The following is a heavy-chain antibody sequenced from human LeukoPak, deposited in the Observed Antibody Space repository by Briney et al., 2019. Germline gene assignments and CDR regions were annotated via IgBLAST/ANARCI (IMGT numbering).Heavy chain of an antibody. CDR1: GGSISSGDYY. CDR2: IHSSGST. D-gene: IGHD4-23*01. Sequence: SETLSLTCTVSGGSISSGDYYWSWIRQPPGKGLEWIAYIHSSGSTYYNPSLKSRVTISVDTSKNQFSLKLSSVTAADTAVYYCARLLYDGSRVHWFDPWGQGTLVTVSS. CDR3: ARLLYDGSRVHWFDP. V-gene: IGHV4-30-4*01. J-gene: IGHJ5*02.